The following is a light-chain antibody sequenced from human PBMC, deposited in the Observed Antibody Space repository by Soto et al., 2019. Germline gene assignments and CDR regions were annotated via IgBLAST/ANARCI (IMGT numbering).Light chain of an antibody. Sequence: EIVMTQSPATLSVSPGERATLSCRASQSVSSSLAWYQQKPGQAPRLLIYGASTRATGIPARFSGSGSGTDFTLTISRLEPEDFVVYYCQQYGSSPTFGQGTKVDI. J-gene: IGKJ1*01. CDR1: QSVSSS. CDR2: GAS. V-gene: IGKV3-15*01. CDR3: QQYGSSPT.